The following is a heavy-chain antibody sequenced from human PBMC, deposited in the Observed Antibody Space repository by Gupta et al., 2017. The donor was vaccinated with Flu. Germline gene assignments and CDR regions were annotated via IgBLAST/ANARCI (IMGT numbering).Heavy chain of an antibody. CDR2: INYSGST. Sequence: AAGAAITASDYYGAWVRRSREKGLEWVGSINYSGSTYYTPSLNIRVTISEDTSKKQFSLELTSVTAADASLYYCARHAHHQYFNDWGKGTPVTVSS. V-gene: IGHV4-39*01. J-gene: IGHJ4*02. CDR3: ARHAHHQYFND. CDR1: GAAITASDYY.